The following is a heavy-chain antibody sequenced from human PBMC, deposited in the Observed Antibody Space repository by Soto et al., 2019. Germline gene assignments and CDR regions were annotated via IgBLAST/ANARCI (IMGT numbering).Heavy chain of an antibody. CDR1: GGTFSSYA. J-gene: IGHJ4*02. CDR3: ARESGGTGYSSSWYSDY. V-gene: IGHV1-69*12. Sequence: QVQLVQSGAEVKKPGSSVKVSCKASGGTFSSYAISWVRQAPGQGLEWMGGIIPIFGTANYAQKFQGRGTITADESTSTAYMELSSLRSEDTAVYYCARESGGTGYSSSWYSDYWGQGTLVTVSS. D-gene: IGHD6-13*01. CDR2: IIPIFGTA.